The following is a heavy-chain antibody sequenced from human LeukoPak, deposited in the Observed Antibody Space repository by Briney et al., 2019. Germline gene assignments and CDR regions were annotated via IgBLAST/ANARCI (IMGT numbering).Heavy chain of an antibody. J-gene: IGHJ4*02. V-gene: IGHV3-23*01. D-gene: IGHD1-20*01. CDR2: ITGDGETA. CDR3: AKRNNWRGFDY. Sequence: PGRSLRLSCAASGFTFDDYAMPWVRQAPGKGLEWVSSITGDGETAFYADSVKGRFIISRDNSKDTLYLQMSSLRVEDTAVYFCAKRNNWRGFDYWGQGTLVTVSS. CDR1: GFTFDDYA.